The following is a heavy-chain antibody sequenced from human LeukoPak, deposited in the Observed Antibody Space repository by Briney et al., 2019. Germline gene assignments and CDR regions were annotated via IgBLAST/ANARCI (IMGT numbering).Heavy chain of an antibody. D-gene: IGHD6-13*01. CDR2: ISGSGGST. V-gene: IGHV3-23*01. CDR1: GFTFSSYA. J-gene: IGHJ4*02. CDR3: AKLGTLAAAAGRGGNDY. Sequence: GGCLRLSCAASGFTFSSYAMTWVRQAPGKGLEWVSTISGSGGSTYYADSVKGRFTISRDNSKNTLYLQMNSLRAEDTAVYYCAKLGTLAAAAGRGGNDYWGQGTLVTVSS.